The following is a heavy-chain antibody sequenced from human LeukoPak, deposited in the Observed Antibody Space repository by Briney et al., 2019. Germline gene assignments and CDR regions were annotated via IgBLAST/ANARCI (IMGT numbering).Heavy chain of an antibody. CDR1: GGTFSNYA. CDR3: ARAVQVTTGGLFDY. CDR2: IIPIFDTP. V-gene: IGHV1-69*06. J-gene: IGHJ4*02. D-gene: IGHD4-17*01. Sequence: ASVKVSCKASGGTFSNYAISWVRQAPGQGLEWMGGIIPIFDTPNFAQKFQGRVTITADKSTSTAYMELSRLRSEDTAVYYCARAVQVTTGGLFDYWGQGTLVTVSS.